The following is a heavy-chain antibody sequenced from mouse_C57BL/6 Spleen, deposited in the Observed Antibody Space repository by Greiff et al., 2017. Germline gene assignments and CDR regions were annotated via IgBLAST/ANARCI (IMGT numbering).Heavy chain of an antibody. J-gene: IGHJ3*01. Sequence: QVQLKQSGAELVRPGASVTLSCKASGYTFTDYEMHWVKQTPVHGLEWIGAIDPETGGTAYNQKFKGKAILTADKSSSTAYMELRSLTSEDSAVYYCTREGVQLRFPFAYWGQGTLVTVSA. CDR1: GYTFTDYE. CDR3: TREGVQLRFPFAY. CDR2: IDPETGGT. V-gene: IGHV1-15*01. D-gene: IGHD3-2*02.